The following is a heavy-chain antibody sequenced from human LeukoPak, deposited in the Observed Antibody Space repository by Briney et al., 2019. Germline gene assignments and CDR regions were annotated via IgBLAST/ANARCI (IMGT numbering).Heavy chain of an antibody. CDR2: IIYSGGAT. CDR1: GFTFSRSA. J-gene: IGHJ4*02. D-gene: IGHD3-22*01. V-gene: IGHV3-23*01. Sequence: GGSLRLSCAASGFTFSRSAMTWVRQGPGTGLEFVASIIYSGGATCYADSVKGRFTISRDNSKNTLYLQMNSLRAEDTALYYCAKDGLYYDGSEHVYYFDSWGQGTLVSVSS. CDR3: AKDGLYYDGSEHVYYFDS.